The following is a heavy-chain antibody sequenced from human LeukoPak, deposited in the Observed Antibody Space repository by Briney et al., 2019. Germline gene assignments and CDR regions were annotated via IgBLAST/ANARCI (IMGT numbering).Heavy chain of an antibody. CDR2: MNLDGSEK. CDR1: GFTFSSYW. V-gene: IGHV3-7*01. Sequence: GGSLRLSCAASGFTFSSYWMTWVRQAPGKGLEWVANMNLDGSEKYYVDSVKGRFIISRDNAKNSLFLQMNSLIAEDTAVYYCARDDGFSCYSYWGQGTLVTVSS. D-gene: IGHD3/OR15-3a*01. CDR3: ARDDGFSCYSY. J-gene: IGHJ4*02.